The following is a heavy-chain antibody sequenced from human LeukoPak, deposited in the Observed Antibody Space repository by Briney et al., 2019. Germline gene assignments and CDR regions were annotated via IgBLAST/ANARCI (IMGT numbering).Heavy chain of an antibody. V-gene: IGHV3-7*01. CDR3: ARSLVLAFDI. J-gene: IGHJ3*02. CDR1: GVNFESYE. D-gene: IGHD6-13*01. Sequence: GGSLRLSCAVTGVNFESYEMNWVRQAPGKGLEWVANIKQDGSEKYYVDSVKGRFTISRDNAKNSLYLQMNSLRAEDTAVYYCARSLVLAFDIWGQGTMVTVSS. CDR2: IKQDGSEK.